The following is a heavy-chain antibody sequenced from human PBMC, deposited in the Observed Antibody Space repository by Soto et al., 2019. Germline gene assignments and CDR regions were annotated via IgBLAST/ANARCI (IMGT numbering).Heavy chain of an antibody. CDR3: AKGLWCCRTSCYPKEIDY. Sequence: QVQLVESGGGAVQPGRSLRLSCAASGFTFSNYGMHWVRQAPGKGLEWVAVISYDGSNKYYADSVKGRFTISRDNSKNTLSLQMNSLRADDTAVYYCAKGLWCCRTSCYPKEIDYWGQGTLVTVSS. CDR1: GFTFSNYG. J-gene: IGHJ4*02. D-gene: IGHD2-2*01. CDR2: ISYDGSNK. V-gene: IGHV3-30*18.